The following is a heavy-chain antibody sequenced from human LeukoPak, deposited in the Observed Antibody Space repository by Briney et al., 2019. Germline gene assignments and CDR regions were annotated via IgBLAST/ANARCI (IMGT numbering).Heavy chain of an antibody. J-gene: IGHJ3*02. CDR1: DDSITSNYYF. V-gene: IGHV4-31*03. CDR3: AREVIEPSATDAFDI. Sequence: SETLSLTCTVSDDSITSNYYFWSWIRQHPGEGLEWIGYINSRGSAYYNPSLGSRVTVSIDTSKKQFSLNLSFVTAADTAVYFCAREVIEPSATDAFDIWGQGTMVTVSS. CDR2: INSRGSA. D-gene: IGHD2-2*01.